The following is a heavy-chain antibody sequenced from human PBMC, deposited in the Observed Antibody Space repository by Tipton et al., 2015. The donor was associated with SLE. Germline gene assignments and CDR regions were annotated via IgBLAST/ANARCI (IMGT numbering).Heavy chain of an antibody. J-gene: IGHJ3*02. D-gene: IGHD3-10*01. CDR3: AKDIYGSGPRNAFDI. Sequence: SLRLSCAASGFTFDDYTMHWVRQAPGKGLEWVSGVSWNNDSIGYADSVKGRFTISRDNAKNSLYPQMNSLRPEDTAMYYCAKDIYGSGPRNAFDIWGQGTMVTVSS. CDR1: GFTFDDYT. V-gene: IGHV3-9*01. CDR2: VSWNNDSI.